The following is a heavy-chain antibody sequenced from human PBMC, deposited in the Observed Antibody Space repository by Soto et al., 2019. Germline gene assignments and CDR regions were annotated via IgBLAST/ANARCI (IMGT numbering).Heavy chain of an antibody. J-gene: IGHJ4*02. CDR3: ATYYFGSGSYYRFDN. V-gene: IGHV1-18*01. D-gene: IGHD3-10*01. CDR1: GYAFSFG. Sequence: ASVKVSCKASGYAFSFGFSWVRQAPGQGLEWMGWISASDGSTNSAQKFRGRISLTTDTSTNTAYLDLLSLTSDDTAVYFCATYYFGSGSYYRFDNWGQGTRVTV. CDR2: ISASDGST.